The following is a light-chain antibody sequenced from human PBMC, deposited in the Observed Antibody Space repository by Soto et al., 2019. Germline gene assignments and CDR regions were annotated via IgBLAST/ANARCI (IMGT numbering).Light chain of an antibody. J-gene: IGKJ1*01. V-gene: IGKV1-17*01. CDR2: AAS. Sequence: QMTQSPSSLSASVGDRVTITFRSSQGIRNDLAWYQQKPGKAPKRLIYAASSLPSGVPSRFSGSGSATEFTLTISSLQPEDFATYYCLQHNNYPRTFGQGTNVDIK. CDR3: LQHNNYPRT. CDR1: QGIRND.